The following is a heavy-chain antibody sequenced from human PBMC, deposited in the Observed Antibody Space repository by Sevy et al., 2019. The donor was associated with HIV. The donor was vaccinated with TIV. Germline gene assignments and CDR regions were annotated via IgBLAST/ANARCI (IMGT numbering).Heavy chain of an antibody. CDR1: GFTFSSYS. CDR3: AREHIFIVVVAHTNDGMDV. V-gene: IGHV3-21*01. J-gene: IGHJ6*02. D-gene: IGHD2-2*01. Sequence: GGSLRLSCAASGFTFSSYSMNWVRQAPGKGLEWVSSISSSSSYIYYADSVKGRFTISIDNAKNSLYLQMNSLRAEDTAVYYCAREHIFIVVVAHTNDGMDVWGQGTTVTVSS. CDR2: ISSSSSYI.